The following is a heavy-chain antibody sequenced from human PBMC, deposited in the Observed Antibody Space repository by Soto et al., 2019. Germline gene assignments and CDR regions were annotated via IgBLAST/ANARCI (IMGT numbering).Heavy chain of an antibody. V-gene: IGHV3-30*18. CDR2: ISNDGSNK. D-gene: IGHD6-19*01. Sequence: QVQLVESGGGVVQPGRSLRLFCAASGFTFSSCGMHWVRQAPGMGLQWVAVISNDGSNKIYADSVKGRFTISRDNSKNTMYLQMNSLRAEDTAVYYCAQERSEWLAPVVDVWGQGTTVTVSS. J-gene: IGHJ6*02. CDR1: GFTFSSCG. CDR3: AQERSEWLAPVVDV.